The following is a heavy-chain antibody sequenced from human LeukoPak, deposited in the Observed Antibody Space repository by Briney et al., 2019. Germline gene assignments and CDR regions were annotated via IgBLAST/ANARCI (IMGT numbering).Heavy chain of an antibody. Sequence: PSETLSLTCTVSGGSISSGSYYWSWIRQPAGKGLEWIGRIYTSGSTNYNPSLKSRVTISVDTSKNQFSLKLSSVTAADTAVYYCARDSDARWDYYYYYMDVWGKGTTVTVSS. J-gene: IGHJ6*03. D-gene: IGHD6-6*01. CDR1: GGSISSGSYY. CDR3: ARDSDARWDYYYYYMDV. CDR2: IYTSGST. V-gene: IGHV4-61*02.